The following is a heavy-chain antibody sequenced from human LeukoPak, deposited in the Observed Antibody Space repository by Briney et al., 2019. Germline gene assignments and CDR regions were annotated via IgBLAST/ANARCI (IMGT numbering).Heavy chain of an antibody. CDR3: ARGTRARWFPTHVRKPTYYFDY. J-gene: IGHJ4*02. D-gene: IGHD2-15*01. V-gene: IGHV4-39*07. CDR1: GGSISSSSYY. CDR2: IYYSGST. Sequence: SETLSLTCTVSGGSISSSSYYWGWIRQPPGKGLEWIGSIYYSGSTYYNPSLKSRVTISVDTSKNQFSLKLSSVTAADTAVYYCARGTRARWFPTHVRKPTYYFDYWGQGTLVTVSS.